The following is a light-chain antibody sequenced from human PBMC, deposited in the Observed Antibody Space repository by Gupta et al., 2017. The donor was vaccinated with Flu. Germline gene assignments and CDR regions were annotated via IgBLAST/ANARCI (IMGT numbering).Light chain of an antibody. CDR1: QSINGNH. V-gene: IGKV3-20*01. Sequence: RATLSCRASQSINGNHLAWYQQRPGQAPRLLLFGASTRATGIPDRFSGSGSGTDFTLTISRLEPEDFALYYCQQYGPSPTYTFGQGTKLEIK. CDR3: QQYGPSPTYT. J-gene: IGKJ2*01. CDR2: GAS.